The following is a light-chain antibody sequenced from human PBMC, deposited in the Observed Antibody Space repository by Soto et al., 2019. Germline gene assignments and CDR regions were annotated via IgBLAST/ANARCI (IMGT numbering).Light chain of an antibody. CDR2: RDS. CDR3: QVWDSSTVV. V-gene: IGLV3-9*01. J-gene: IGLJ2*01. CDR1: NIGSKN. Sequence: SYELTQPLSVSVALGQTARITCGGNNIGSKNVHWYQQKPGQAPVLVIYRDSSRPSGIPERFSGSNSGNTATLTISRAQAGDEADYYCQVWDSSTVVFGGGTKLTVL.